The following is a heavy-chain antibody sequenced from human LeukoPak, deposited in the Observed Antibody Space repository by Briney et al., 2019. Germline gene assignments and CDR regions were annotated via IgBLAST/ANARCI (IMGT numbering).Heavy chain of an antibody. V-gene: IGHV1-8*01. D-gene: IGHD2-2*01. CDR1: GYTFTSYD. CDR3: ASGAMAAIQTYYGMDV. J-gene: IGHJ6*02. CDR2: MNPNSGNT. Sequence: ASVKVSCKASGYTFTSYDINWVRQATGQGLEWMGWMNPNSGNTGYAQKFQGRVTMTRNTSISTAYMELSSLRSEDTAVYYCASGAMAAIQTYYGMDVWGQGTTVTVSS.